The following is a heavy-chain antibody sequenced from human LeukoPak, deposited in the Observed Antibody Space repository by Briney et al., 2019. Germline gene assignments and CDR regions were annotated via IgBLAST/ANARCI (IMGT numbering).Heavy chain of an antibody. D-gene: IGHD2-15*01. CDR1: GYSISSGYY. CDR2: IYHSGST. V-gene: IGHV4-38-2*02. J-gene: IGHJ6*04. Sequence: PSETLSLTCTVSGYSISSGYYWGWIRQPPGKGLEWIGSIYHSGSTYYNPSLKSRVTISVDTSKNQFSLKLSSVTAADTAVYYCAKGMGVADVWGKGTTVTISS. CDR3: AKGMGVADV.